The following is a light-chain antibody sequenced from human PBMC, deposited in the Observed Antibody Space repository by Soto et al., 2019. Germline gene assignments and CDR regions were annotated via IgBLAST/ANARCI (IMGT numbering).Light chain of an antibody. CDR1: RDAGSD. J-gene: IGKJ1*01. Sequence: QMTQSPSSLSASMGDKIIITLRASRDAGSDVSWYQQNTGQPPKLLIYAASNLYTGVPSRSRGNGSGTELTLNVRRLKPDDGATDEGQQYKSYSKTFCQGTKVDIK. V-gene: IGKV1-17*01. CDR3: QQYKSYSKT. CDR2: AAS.